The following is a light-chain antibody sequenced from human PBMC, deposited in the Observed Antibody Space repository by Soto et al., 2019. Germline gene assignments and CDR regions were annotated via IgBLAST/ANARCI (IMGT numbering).Light chain of an antibody. CDR2: DAS. CDR3: QQRSNWPPIT. CDR1: QSVSNY. J-gene: IGKJ5*01. V-gene: IGKV3-11*01. Sequence: EIVLTQSPGTLSLSPGERATLSCRASQSVSNYLAWYQQKPAQAPRLLIYDASNRATGIPARFSGSGSGTDFTLTISSLEPEDFAVYYCQQRSNWPPITFGQGTRLEIK.